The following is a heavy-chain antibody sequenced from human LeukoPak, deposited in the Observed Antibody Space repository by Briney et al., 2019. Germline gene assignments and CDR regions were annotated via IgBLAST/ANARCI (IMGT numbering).Heavy chain of an antibody. Sequence: GGSLRLSCAASGFTFSDYAMSWVRQAPGKGLDWVSTISSYGGSTYYADSVKGRFIISRDNSKNTLYLQMNSLRAEDTAVYFCAKDSPSVTATPHDYWGQGALVTVSS. J-gene: IGHJ4*02. CDR3: AKDSPSVTATPHDY. V-gene: IGHV3-23*01. CDR2: ISSYGGST. CDR1: GFTFSDYA. D-gene: IGHD2-21*02.